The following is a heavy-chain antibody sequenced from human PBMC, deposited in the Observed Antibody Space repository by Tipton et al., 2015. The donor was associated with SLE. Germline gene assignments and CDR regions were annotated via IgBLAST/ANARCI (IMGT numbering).Heavy chain of an antibody. CDR2: IYHSGST. V-gene: IGHV4-59*08. Sequence: LRLSCTVSGASTSRHYWTWIRQPPGKGLEWIGYIYHSGSTNYNPSLKSRVNISVDTSKNQFSLKLSSVTAADTAVYYCARYPLGYWGQGTLDTVSS. D-gene: IGHD7-27*01. CDR1: GASTSRHY. J-gene: IGHJ4*02. CDR3: ARYPLGY.